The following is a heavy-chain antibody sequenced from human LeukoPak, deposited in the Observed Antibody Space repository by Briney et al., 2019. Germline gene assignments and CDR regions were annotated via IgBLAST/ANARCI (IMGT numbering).Heavy chain of an antibody. Sequence: GRSLRLSCAASGFTFSSYAMHWVRQAPGKGLEWVAVISYDGSNKYYGDSVKGRFTISRDNPKNTLYLQMNSLRDDDTAVYYCARVFLERLTSGYFDNWGQGTLVTVSP. CDR1: GFTFSSYA. CDR3: ARVFLERLTSGYFDN. D-gene: IGHD3-3*01. CDR2: ISYDGSNK. V-gene: IGHV3-30-3*01. J-gene: IGHJ4*02.